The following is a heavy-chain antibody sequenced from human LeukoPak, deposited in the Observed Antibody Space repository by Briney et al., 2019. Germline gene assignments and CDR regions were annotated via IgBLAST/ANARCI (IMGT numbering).Heavy chain of an antibody. D-gene: IGHD5-12*01. CDR3: APQQAYSPYNWFDP. V-gene: IGHV3-74*03. Sequence: GGSLRPSCVGSRFTISKYWMHWVRQAPGTGLVWVSRIHPDGSITTYADSVKGRSTFSRDNAENTLYLQMNSLRAEDTGVYYCAPQQAYSPYNWFDPWGQGTLVTVSS. CDR1: RFTISKYW. CDR2: IHPDGSIT. J-gene: IGHJ5*02.